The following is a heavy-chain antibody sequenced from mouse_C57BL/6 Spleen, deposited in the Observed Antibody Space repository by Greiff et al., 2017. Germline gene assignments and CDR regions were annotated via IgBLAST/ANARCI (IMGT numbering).Heavy chain of an antibody. Sequence: VQLQQSGAELVKPWASVYISCKASGYAFSSYWMNWVQQRPGKGLEWIGQIYPGDGDNNYNGKFTGKATLAADKCSSTANMQISRLTDEDTAVYFYARKLGPYAMDYWGQGTSVTVSS. J-gene: IGHJ4*01. CDR3: ARKLGPYAMDY. D-gene: IGHD4-1*01. CDR1: GYAFSSYW. V-gene: IGHV1-80*01. CDR2: IYPGDGDN.